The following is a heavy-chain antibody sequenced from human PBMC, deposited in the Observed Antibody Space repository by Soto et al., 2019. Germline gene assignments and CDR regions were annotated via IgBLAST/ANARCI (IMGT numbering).Heavy chain of an antibody. J-gene: IGHJ4*02. D-gene: IGHD3-3*01. V-gene: IGHV4-28*01. CDR1: GFSIGSNNW. CDR2: IYYSGTT. Sequence: LSLTCAVSGFSIGSNNWWGWIRQPPGKGLEWIGNIYYSGTTQFNPSLKSRVSVSIDGAGNQFSLRLSSLTAAGTAVYYCARKEGKQADIWNWGQVTLVTVAS. CDR3: ARKEGKQADIWN.